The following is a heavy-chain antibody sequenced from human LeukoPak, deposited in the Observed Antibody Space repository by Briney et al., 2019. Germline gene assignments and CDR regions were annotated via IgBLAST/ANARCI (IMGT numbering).Heavy chain of an antibody. CDR2: ISSSSYI. CDR1: GFTFSSYS. Sequence: GGSLRLSCAASGFTFSSYSMNWVRQAPGKGLEWVSSISSSSYIYYADSVKGRFTISRDNAKNSLYLQMNSLRAEDTAVYYCARDGDILTGYYFFDYWGQGTLVTVSS. J-gene: IGHJ4*02. V-gene: IGHV3-21*01. CDR3: ARDGDILTGYYFFDY. D-gene: IGHD3-9*01.